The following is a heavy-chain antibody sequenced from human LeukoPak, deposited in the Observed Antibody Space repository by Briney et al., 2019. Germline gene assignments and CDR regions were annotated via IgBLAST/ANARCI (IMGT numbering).Heavy chain of an antibody. CDR2: INPRGGST. D-gene: IGHD2-15*01. CDR3: ARSDIRPGWFDP. V-gene: IGHV1-46*01. CDR1: GYLFITYY. Sequence: ASVKVSCKASGYLFITYYMHWVRQAPGQGLEWMGIINPRGGSTSYAQKFQGRVTMTRDTSTSTVYMELSSLGSEDTAVYYCARSDIRPGWFDPWGQGTLVTVSS. J-gene: IGHJ5*02.